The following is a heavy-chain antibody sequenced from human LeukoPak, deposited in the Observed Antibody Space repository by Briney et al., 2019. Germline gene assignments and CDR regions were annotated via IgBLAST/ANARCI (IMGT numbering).Heavy chain of an antibody. J-gene: IGHJ4*02. D-gene: IGHD6-19*01. CDR1: GYTFTNNY. Sequence: GASVKVSCKASGYTFTNNYLHWVRQAPGQGLEWMGMIYPRDGSTSYAQNFQGRVTVTRDASTTTVHMELRGLRSEDTAVYYCARGGSLAAAPHLYYFDYWGQGSLVTVSS. CDR3: ARGGSLAAAPHLYYFDY. V-gene: IGHV1-46*01. CDR2: IYPRDGST.